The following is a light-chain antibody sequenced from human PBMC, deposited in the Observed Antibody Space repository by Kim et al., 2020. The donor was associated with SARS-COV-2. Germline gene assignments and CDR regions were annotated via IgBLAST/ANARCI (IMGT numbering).Light chain of an antibody. V-gene: IGKV4-1*01. J-gene: IGKJ1*01. CDR1: QSVLYSSNNKNY. CDR3: QQYYSNPRT. CDR2: WAS. Sequence: ATINCESSQSVLYSSNNKNYLAWYQQKPGQPPKLLIYWASTRESGVPDRFSGSGSGTDFTLTISSLQAEDVAVYYCQQYYSNPRTFGQGTKVDIK.